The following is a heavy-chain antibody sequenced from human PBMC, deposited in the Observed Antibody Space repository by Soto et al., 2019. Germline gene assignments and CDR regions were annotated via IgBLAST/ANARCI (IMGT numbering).Heavy chain of an antibody. CDR2: IYSSGNT. CDR1: GGTISGYY. V-gene: IGHV4-4*07. Sequence: PSETLSLTCSVSGGTISGYYWTWIRQPAGKGLEWIGRIYSSGNTKYNPSLQSRVTMSLDTSTNQFSLRLTSVTAADTAVYYCARRQRFSDWFGRWGQRNLVTVSS. J-gene: IGHJ5*02. D-gene: IGHD3-3*01. CDR3: ARRQRFSDWFGR.